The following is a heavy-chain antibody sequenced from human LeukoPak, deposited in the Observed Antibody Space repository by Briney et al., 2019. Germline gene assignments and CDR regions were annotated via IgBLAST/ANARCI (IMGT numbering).Heavy chain of an antibody. V-gene: IGHV4-59*01. CDR2: IYYSGST. CDR1: GGSISSYY. Sequence: SETLSLTCTVSGGSISSYYWSWIRQPPGKGLEWIGYIYYSGSTNYNPSLKSRVTISVDTSKNQFSLKLSSVTAADTAVYYCARFRDYYDSSGYYYDAFDIWGQGIMVTVSS. J-gene: IGHJ3*02. CDR3: ARFRDYYDSSGYYYDAFDI. D-gene: IGHD3-22*01.